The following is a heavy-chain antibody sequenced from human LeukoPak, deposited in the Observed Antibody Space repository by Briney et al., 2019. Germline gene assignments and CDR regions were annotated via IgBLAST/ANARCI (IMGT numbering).Heavy chain of an antibody. CDR2: ISSDGNIK. V-gene: IGHV3-30-3*01. Sequence: GRSLRLSCAASGFIFSTRAMDWVRQAPGKGLEWVSIISSDGNIKNYADSVKGRFTISRDNSKNTLYLQMNSLRAEDTAVYYCARDLRYSYGFDAFDIWGQGTMVTVSS. J-gene: IGHJ3*02. CDR1: GFIFSTRA. CDR3: ARDLRYSYGFDAFDI. D-gene: IGHD5-18*01.